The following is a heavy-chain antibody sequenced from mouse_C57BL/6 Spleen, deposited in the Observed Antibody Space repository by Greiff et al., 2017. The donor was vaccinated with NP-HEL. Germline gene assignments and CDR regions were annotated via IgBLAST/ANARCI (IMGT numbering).Heavy chain of an antibody. V-gene: IGHV1-4*01. CDR1: GYTFTSYT. D-gene: IGHD1-1*01. CDR3: APLTTVVARDY. Sequence: QVQLQQSGAELARPGASVKMSCKASGYTFTSYTMHWVKQRPGQGLEWIGYINPSSGYTKYNQKFKDKATLTADKSSSTAYMPLSSLTSEDSAVYYCAPLTTVVARDYWGQGTTLTVSS. CDR2: INPSSGYT. J-gene: IGHJ2*01.